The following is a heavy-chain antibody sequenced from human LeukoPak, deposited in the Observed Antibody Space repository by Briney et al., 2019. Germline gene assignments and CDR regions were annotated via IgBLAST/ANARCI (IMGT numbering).Heavy chain of an antibody. Sequence: GGSLRLSCAASGFTFSSYAMSWVRQAPGKGLEWVSGISWNSGSIGYADSVKGRFTISRDNAKNSLYLQMNSLRAEDTALYYCAKDSISGSYIDYWGQGTLVTVSS. V-gene: IGHV3-9*01. J-gene: IGHJ4*02. D-gene: IGHD1-26*01. CDR1: GFTFSSYA. CDR3: AKDSISGSYIDY. CDR2: ISWNSGSI.